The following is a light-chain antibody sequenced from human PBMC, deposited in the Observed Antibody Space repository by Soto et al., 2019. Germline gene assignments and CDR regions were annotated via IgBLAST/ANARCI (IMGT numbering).Light chain of an antibody. J-gene: IGKJ4*01. V-gene: IGKV1-39*01. Sequence: EMTQSPTSLSTEVRSTVSPTYRTRQRISNSLNWYQQKPGQAPLRLIYSTSSLHAGVPSRFSGSGSGTDFTLTISGLQSEDFATYFCQQSYSAPLTFGGGTKVDIK. CDR3: QQSYSAPLT. CDR1: QRISNS. CDR2: STS.